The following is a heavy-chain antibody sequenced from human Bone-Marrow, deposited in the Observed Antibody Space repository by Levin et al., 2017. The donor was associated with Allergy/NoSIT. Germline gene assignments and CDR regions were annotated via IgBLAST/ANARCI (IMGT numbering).Heavy chain of an antibody. Sequence: SQTLSLTCTVSGGSISSSSYYWGWIRQPPGKGLEWIGSIYYSGSTYYNPSLKSRVTISVDTSKIQFSLKLSSVTAADTAVYYCARIAAAGTTYWGQGTLVTVSS. J-gene: IGHJ4*02. CDR2: IYYSGST. CDR1: GGSISSSSYY. V-gene: IGHV4-39*01. D-gene: IGHD6-13*01. CDR3: ARIAAAGTTY.